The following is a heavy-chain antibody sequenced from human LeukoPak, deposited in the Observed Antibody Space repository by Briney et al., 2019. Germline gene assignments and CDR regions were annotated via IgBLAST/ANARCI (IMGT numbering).Heavy chain of an antibody. CDR3: ARDFSSSSTVYYYYMDV. CDR1: GGSINSRTYY. D-gene: IGHD6-6*01. J-gene: IGHJ6*03. Sequence: SETLSLTCTVSGGSINSRTYYWGWIRQPPGKGLEWIGTIYYSGTTYYNPSLKSRVTISLDTSKNQFSLKLSSVTAADTAIYYCARDFSSSSTVYYYYMDVWGKGTTVIVS. V-gene: IGHV4-39*07. CDR2: IYYSGTT.